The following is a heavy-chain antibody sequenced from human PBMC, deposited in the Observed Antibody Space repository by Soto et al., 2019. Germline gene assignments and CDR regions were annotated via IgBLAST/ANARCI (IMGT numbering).Heavy chain of an antibody. CDR2: IKPDGSAT. D-gene: IGHD2-2*01. Sequence: EVQLVESGGGLVQPGGSLRLSCAVSGFTFGSYWMNWVRLIPGKGLEWVAYIKPDGSATYYVDSVKGRFTISRDNAKNSLDLHMNIRSVEDTSLYYFTRAGDCSPCCYYYFDYWGQGILVTVSS. CDR1: GFTFGSYW. V-gene: IGHV3-7*01. J-gene: IGHJ4*02. CDR3: TRAGDCSPCCYYYFDY.